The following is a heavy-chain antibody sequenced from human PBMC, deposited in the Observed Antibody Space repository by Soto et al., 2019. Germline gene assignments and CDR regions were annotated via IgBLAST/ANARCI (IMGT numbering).Heavy chain of an antibody. CDR2: IYGGGTT. J-gene: IGHJ4*02. D-gene: IGHD3-10*01. CDR1: AFTLSSSY. Sequence: PGGSLRLSCAASAFTLSSSYINWVRQAPGKGLEWVSVIYGGGTTYYADSVKARFTISRDNSKNTLYLQMNTLRAEDTAVYYCAANPSAFRISVHWDMETLVT. V-gene: IGHV3-66*01. CDR3: AANPSAFRISVH.